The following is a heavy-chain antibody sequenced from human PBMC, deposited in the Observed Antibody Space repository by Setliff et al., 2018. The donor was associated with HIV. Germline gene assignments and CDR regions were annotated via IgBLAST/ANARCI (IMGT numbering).Heavy chain of an antibody. Sequence: ETLSLTCTVSGGSISSSSYYWGWIRQPPGKGLEWVSVISSSGGRTYHADSVKGRFTISRDNSKNTLYLQMSSLRVEDTAVYYCAKASGYDSSGYYYEPWGQGTLVTVSS. J-gene: IGHJ5*02. CDR2: ISSSGGRT. V-gene: IGHV3-23*01. D-gene: IGHD3-22*01. CDR3: AKASGYDSSGYYYEP. CDR1: GGSISSSSYY.